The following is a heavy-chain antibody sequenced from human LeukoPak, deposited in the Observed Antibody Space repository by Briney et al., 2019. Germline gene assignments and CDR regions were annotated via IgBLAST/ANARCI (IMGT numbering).Heavy chain of an antibody. CDR1: GGTFSSYA. CDR2: IIPILGIA. D-gene: IGHD2-2*01. CDR3: ARDHCSSTSCYEVYYYGMDV. V-gene: IGHV1-69*04. Sequence: SVKVSCKASGGTFSSYAISWVRQAPGQGLEWMGRIIPILGIANYARKFQGRVTITADKSTSTAYMELSSLRSEDTAVYYCARDHCSSTSCYEVYYYGMDVWGQGTTVTVSS. J-gene: IGHJ6*02.